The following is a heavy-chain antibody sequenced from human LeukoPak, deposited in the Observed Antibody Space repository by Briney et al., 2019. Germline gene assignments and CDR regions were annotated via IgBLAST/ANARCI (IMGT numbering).Heavy chain of an antibody. CDR3: ARDGDYYDSSGYPV. CDR2: ISSSSSYI. D-gene: IGHD3-22*01. Sequence: GGSLRLSCAASGFTFSSYSMNWVRQAPGKGLEWVSSISSSSSYIYYADSVKGRFTISRDNSKNTLYLQMNSLRAEDTAVYYCARDGDYYDSSGYPVWGQGTLVTVSS. V-gene: IGHV3-21*01. J-gene: IGHJ4*02. CDR1: GFTFSSYS.